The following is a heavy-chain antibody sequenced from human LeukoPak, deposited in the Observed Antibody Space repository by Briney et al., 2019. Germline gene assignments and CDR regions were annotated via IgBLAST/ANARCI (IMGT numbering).Heavy chain of an antibody. D-gene: IGHD1-26*01. V-gene: IGHV3-72*01. Sequence: PGGSLRLSCAASGFTFSSYGMDWVRQAPGKGLEWVGRTRNEANIYTTKYAASVKGRYTISRDDSKNSLYLQMNSLKTEDTAVYYCASPVGATTVRAFDIWGQGTMVTVSS. CDR1: GFTFSSYG. CDR3: ASPVGATTVRAFDI. CDR2: TRNEANIYTT. J-gene: IGHJ3*02.